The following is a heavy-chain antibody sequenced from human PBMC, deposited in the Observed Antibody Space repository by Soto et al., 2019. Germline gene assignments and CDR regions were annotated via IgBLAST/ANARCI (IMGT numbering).Heavy chain of an antibody. V-gene: IGHV3-30-3*01. CDR2: ISYDGSNK. D-gene: IGHD3-22*01. CDR3: ARDLVTMIVVVITS. Sequence: QVQLVESGGGVVQPGRSLRLSCAASGFTFSSYAMHWVGQAPGKGLEWVAVISYDGSNKYYADSVKGRFTISRDNSKNTLYLQMNSLRAEDTAVYYCARDLVTMIVVVITSWGQGTLVTVSS. CDR1: GFTFSSYA. J-gene: IGHJ4*02.